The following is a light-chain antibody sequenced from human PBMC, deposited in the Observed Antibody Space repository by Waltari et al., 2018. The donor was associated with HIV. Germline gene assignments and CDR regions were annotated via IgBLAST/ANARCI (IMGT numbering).Light chain of an antibody. V-gene: IGKV4-1*01. Sequence: IVMTQSPASLAVSLGERAPISCKSSRSVLYSSNKNNYLAWYQQKPGQPPKLLIYWASTRESGVPDRFSGSGSGTDFTLTISSLQAEDVAVYYCQQYYSIPQTFGQGTTVEIK. CDR1: RSVLYSSNKNNY. CDR3: QQYYSIPQT. J-gene: IGKJ1*01. CDR2: WAS.